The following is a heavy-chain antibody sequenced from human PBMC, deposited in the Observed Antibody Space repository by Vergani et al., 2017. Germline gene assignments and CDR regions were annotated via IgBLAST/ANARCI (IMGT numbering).Heavy chain of an antibody. CDR1: GGSISSYY. Sequence: QVQLQESGPGLVKPSETLSLTCTVSGGSISSYYWSWIRQPPGKGLEWIGYIYYSGSTYYNPSLKSRVTISVDTSKNQFSLKLSSVTAADTAVYYCARAPGYCSSTSCYGGNYYYYGMDVWGQGTTVTVSS. CDR2: IYYSGST. V-gene: IGHV4-59*12. CDR3: ARAPGYCSSTSCYGGNYYYYGMDV. D-gene: IGHD2-2*01. J-gene: IGHJ6*02.